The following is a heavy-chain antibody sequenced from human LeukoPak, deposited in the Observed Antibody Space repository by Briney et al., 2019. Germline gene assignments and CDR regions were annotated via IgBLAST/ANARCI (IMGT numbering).Heavy chain of an antibody. CDR3: ARLRELAALHDALDI. Sequence: SETLSLTCTVSGGSISTYYWNWLRQPPGKGLEWIGYISYTGSTNYSPPLKSRVTMSVDTSKNQFSLKLSSVTAADTAVYYCARLRELAALHDALDIWGQGTMVTVCS. CDR1: GGSISTYY. D-gene: IGHD5-24*01. V-gene: IGHV4-59*08. J-gene: IGHJ3*02. CDR2: ISYTGST.